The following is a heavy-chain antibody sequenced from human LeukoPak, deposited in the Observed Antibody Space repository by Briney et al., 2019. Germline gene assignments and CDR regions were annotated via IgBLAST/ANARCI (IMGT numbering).Heavy chain of an antibody. D-gene: IGHD2-15*01. CDR3: ARDSIVDGACDI. CDR2: ISSSGSTI. V-gene: IGHV3-48*03. J-gene: IGHJ3*02. Sequence: GGSLRLSCAASGFTFSSYEMNWVRQAPGKGLEWVSYISSSGSTIYYSDSVKGRFTISRDSTKNSLYLQMNSLRAEDTAVYYCARDSIVDGACDIWGQGTMVTVSS. CDR1: GFTFSSYE.